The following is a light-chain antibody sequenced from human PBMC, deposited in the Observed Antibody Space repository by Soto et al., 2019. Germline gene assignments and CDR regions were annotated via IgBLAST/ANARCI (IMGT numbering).Light chain of an antibody. V-gene: IGLV2-14*01. CDR3: CLYSGDTSYYV. CDR1: SSDIGGYDY. Sequence: QSALTQPASVSGSPGQSITISCTGTSSDIGGYDYVSWYGQHPGQAPKLMIYEVTNRPSGISSRFSGSKSGNTASLTISGLQAEHEADSYCCLYSGDTSYYVSGSVTKVTVL. CDR2: EVT. J-gene: IGLJ1*01.